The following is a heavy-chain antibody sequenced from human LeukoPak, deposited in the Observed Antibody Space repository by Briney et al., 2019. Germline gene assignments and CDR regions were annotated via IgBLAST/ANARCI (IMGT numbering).Heavy chain of an antibody. V-gene: IGHV4-59*01. CDR2: IYYSGST. J-gene: IGHJ4*02. D-gene: IGHD4-17*01. CDR1: GGSISSYY. CDR3: ARENTAAFDY. Sequence: KASETLSLTCTVSGGSISSYYWSWIRQPPGKGLEWIGYIYYSGSTNYNPSLKSRVTISVDTSKNQFSLKLSSVTAADTAAYYCARENTAAFDYWGQGTLVTVSS.